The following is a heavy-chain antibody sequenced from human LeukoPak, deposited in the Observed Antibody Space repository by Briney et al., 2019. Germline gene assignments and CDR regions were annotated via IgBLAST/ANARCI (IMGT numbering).Heavy chain of an antibody. CDR3: GAGRGYYCDY. J-gene: IGHJ4*02. V-gene: IGHV4-59*08. CDR1: GGSISSYY. D-gene: IGHD3-22*01. CDR2: IYYSGST. Sequence: PSETLSLTCTVSGGSISSYYWSWIRQPPGKGLEWIGYIYYSGSTNYNPSLKSRVTISVDTSKNQFSLKLSSVTAADTAVYYCGAGRGYYCDYWGQGTLVTVSS.